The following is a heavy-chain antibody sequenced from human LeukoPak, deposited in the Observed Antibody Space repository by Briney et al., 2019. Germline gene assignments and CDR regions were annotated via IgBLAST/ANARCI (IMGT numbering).Heavy chain of an antibody. V-gene: IGHV1-18*01. J-gene: IGHJ6*02. D-gene: IGHD6-19*01. CDR2: IRTHNGET. CDR3: AREIAVAAPHYYGMDV. CDR1: GYIFTSYG. Sequence: GASVQVSCKASGYIFTSYGISWVRQAPGQGPEWMGWIRTHNGETSYAQRLQDRVTMTTDTSTNTAYMVLSSLRSDDTAVYYCAREIAVAAPHYYGMDVWGQGTTVTVSS.